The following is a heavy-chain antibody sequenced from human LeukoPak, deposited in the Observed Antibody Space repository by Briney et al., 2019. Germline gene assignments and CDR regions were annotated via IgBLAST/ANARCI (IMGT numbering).Heavy chain of an antibody. V-gene: IGHV1-18*01. CDR1: GYPFDNFG. CDR3: ARDRVGGDLTEVSLY. Sequence: GAAVKVSCKASGYPFDNFGLTWVRQAPGQGLEWMGWISAYNGNTHYAQKFRGRLTLTTETSTSTAYLELRSLKSDDTAVYYCARDRVGGDLTEVSLYWGQGTLVTVSS. J-gene: IGHJ4*01. D-gene: IGHD4-17*01. CDR2: ISAYNGNT.